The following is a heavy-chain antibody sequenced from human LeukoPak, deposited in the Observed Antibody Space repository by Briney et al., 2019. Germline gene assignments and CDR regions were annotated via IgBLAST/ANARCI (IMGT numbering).Heavy chain of an antibody. CDR1: GFTFSSYG. CDR2: IWYGGSNK. CDR3: AKDRGSSSWSFDAFDI. Sequence: GGSLRLSCAASGFTFSSYGMHWVRQAPGKGLEWVAVIWYGGSNKYYADSVKGRFTISRDNSKNTLYLQMNSLRAEDTAVYYCAKDRGSSSWSFDAFDIWGQGTMVTVSS. J-gene: IGHJ3*02. V-gene: IGHV3-30*02. D-gene: IGHD6-13*01.